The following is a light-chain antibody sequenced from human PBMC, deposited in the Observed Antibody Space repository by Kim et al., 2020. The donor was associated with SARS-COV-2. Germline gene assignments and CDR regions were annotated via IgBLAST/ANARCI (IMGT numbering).Light chain of an antibody. CDR3: CSYAGRYTFYV. CDR2: DVT. V-gene: IGLV2-11*01. Sequence: QSVTISCTGTSSDVGGYNYVSWYQHHPGKAPKLIIYDVTTRPSGVPDRFSGSKSGNAASLTISGLQAEDEADYYCCSYAGRYTFYVFGTGTKVTVL. CDR1: SSDVGGYNY. J-gene: IGLJ1*01.